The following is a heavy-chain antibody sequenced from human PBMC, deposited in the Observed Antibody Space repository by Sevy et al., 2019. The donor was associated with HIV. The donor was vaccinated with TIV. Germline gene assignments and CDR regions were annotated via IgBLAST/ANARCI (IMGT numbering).Heavy chain of an antibody. J-gene: IGHJ3*02. D-gene: IGHD6-13*01. CDR3: ARDHTVAHSNWYGAFDI. V-gene: IGHV1-46*01. CDR2: INPNDGST. CDR1: GYTFTSYY. Sequence: ASVKVSCKASGYTFTSYYMHWVRQAPGQGLEWMGIINPNDGSTSYAQKFQGRVTMTRDTSTSTVYMELSSLRSEDTAVYYCARDHTVAHSNWYGAFDIWGQGTMVTVSS.